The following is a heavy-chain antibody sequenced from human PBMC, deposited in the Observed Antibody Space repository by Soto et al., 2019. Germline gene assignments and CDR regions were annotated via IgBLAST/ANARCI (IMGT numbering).Heavy chain of an antibody. Sequence: GGSLRLSCVGYGFSFSTYAMTWVRQAPGKGLEWVSGIISSGNITYYADSVKGRFTISRDNSQRRLYLQMSSLRAEDTAVYYCAKDELGYYGSGWNARSHYWGQGTLVTVSS. CDR3: AKDELGYYGSGWNARSHY. CDR1: GFSFSTYA. D-gene: IGHD6-19*01. CDR2: IISSGNIT. J-gene: IGHJ4*02. V-gene: IGHV3-23*01.